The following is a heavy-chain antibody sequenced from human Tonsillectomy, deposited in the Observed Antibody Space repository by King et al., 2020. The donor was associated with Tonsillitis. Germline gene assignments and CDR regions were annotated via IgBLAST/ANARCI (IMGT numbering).Heavy chain of an antibody. D-gene: IGHD2/OR15-2a*01. J-gene: IGHJ4*02. Sequence: TLKESGPNLVKPTQTPTLTCTFSGFSLTTTGVGVGWIRQPPGRALGGPGIIYWDDSKLYSPSLKSRLTITKDTSKNQVVLSLTNLNPVDTATYYCQHGAEGIVHWKRTDLWGQGTLVTVP. V-gene: IGHV2-5*02. CDR3: QHGAEGIVHWKRTDL. CDR1: GFSLTTTGVG. CDR2: IYWDDSK.